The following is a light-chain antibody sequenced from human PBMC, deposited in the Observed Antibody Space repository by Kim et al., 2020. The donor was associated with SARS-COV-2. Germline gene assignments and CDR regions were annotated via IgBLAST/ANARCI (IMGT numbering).Light chain of an antibody. J-gene: IGKJ1*01. CDR3: QQSNDWPPLT. V-gene: IGKV3-15*01. CDR2: DAT. Sequence: LPGERATLSCRASQTINNKLVWYQQKPGQAPRLLIYDATTRATGVPARFIGSGSETDFTLTISSLQSEDFAVYYCQQSNDWPPLTFGQGTKVDIK. CDR1: QTINNK.